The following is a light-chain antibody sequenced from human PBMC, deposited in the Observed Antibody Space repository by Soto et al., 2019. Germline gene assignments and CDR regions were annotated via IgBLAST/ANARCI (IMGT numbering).Light chain of an antibody. J-gene: IGLJ1*01. V-gene: IGLV2-14*01. CDR1: SSDVGGYNN. Sequence: QSALTQPASVSGSPGQSITISCTGTSSDVGGYNNVSWYQQHPGKAPKLMIYDVSNRPSGVSNRFSGSKSGNTASLTISGLQSEDEADYYCSSYTSSRTYVFGTGTKVTVL. CDR3: SSYTSSRTYV. CDR2: DVS.